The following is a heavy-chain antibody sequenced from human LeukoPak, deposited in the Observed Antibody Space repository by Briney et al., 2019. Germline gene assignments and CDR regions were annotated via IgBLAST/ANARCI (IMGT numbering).Heavy chain of an antibody. J-gene: IGHJ4*02. Sequence: GGSLRLSCSASGFSFSDSYMSWFRLSPEKGLEWIAYITSSGTTIEYADSVKGRFTISRVNAKNSLYLQMDSLRPEDTAVYYCGRDPDYGDPYWGQGTRVTVS. CDR1: GFSFSDSY. CDR2: ITSSGTTI. V-gene: IGHV3-11*01. D-gene: IGHD4/OR15-4a*01. CDR3: GRDPDYGDPY.